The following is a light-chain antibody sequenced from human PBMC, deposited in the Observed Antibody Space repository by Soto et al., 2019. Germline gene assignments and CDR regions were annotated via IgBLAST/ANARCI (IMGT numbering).Light chain of an antibody. V-gene: IGKV1-39*01. CDR1: QTITTS. CDR2: AAS. CDR3: QQNYSLPIT. Sequence: DIQMTQSPASLSSSLGDRVTITCRTSQTITTSLNWYRQKPGKAPDLPIYAASSLQSGIPSRFGGRGSGTDFTLTITGLQPEDFATYYCQQNYSLPITFGQGTRLEIK. J-gene: IGKJ5*01.